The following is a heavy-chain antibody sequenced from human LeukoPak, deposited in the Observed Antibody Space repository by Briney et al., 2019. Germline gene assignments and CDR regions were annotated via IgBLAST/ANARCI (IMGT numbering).Heavy chain of an antibody. J-gene: IGHJ4*02. D-gene: IGHD6-19*01. V-gene: IGHV4-59*08. CDR1: GGSISSYY. CDR2: IYYSGST. CDR3: AYSGYDSGWYGN. Sequence: SETLSLTCTVSGGSISSYYWSWIRQPPGRGLEWIGYIYYSGSTNYNPSLKSRVTISVDTSKNQFSLKLSSVTAADTAVYYCAYSGYDSGWYGNWGQGTLVTVSS.